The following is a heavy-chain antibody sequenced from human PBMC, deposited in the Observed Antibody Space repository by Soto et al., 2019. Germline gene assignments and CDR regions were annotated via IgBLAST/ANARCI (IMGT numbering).Heavy chain of an antibody. CDR3: ARGDSTXCSNGVCSFFYNHDMDV. J-gene: IGHJ6*01. V-gene: IGHV1-2*04. D-gene: IGHD2-8*01. CDR1: GYSFTDYH. CDR2: INPKSGGT. Sequence: AASVKVSCKASGYSFTDYHIHWVRQAPGQGLEWLGRINPKSGGTSTAQKFQGWVTMTTDTSISTASMELTRLTSDDTAIYYCARGDSTXCSNGVCSFFYNHDMDVWGQGTTVTVSS.